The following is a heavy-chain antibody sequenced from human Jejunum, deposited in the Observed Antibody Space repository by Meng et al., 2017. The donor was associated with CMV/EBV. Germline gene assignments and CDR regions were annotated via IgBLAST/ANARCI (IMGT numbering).Heavy chain of an antibody. CDR1: GYTFTSYC. CDR3: ARAHCSGGICYNWFDP. D-gene: IGHD2-15*01. V-gene: IGHV1-46*01. CDR2: VNPSGGAT. J-gene: IGHJ5*02. Sequence: GYTFTSYCIHWVRQVPGQGLEWMGIVNPSGGATYYAQKFQGRVTMTRDTSTSSVYMELTSLTSEDTAVYYCARAHCSGGICYNWFDPWGQGTLVTVSS.